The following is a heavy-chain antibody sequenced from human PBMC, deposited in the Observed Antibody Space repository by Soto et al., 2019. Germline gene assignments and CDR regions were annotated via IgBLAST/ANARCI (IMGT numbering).Heavy chain of an antibody. J-gene: IGHJ6*02. CDR2: ISYDGSNK. CDR1: GFTFSSYA. CDR3: ARDQGGNTLYHYGMDV. Sequence: QVQLVESGGGVVQPGRSLRLSCAASGFTFSSYAMHWVRQAPGKGLEWVAIISYDGSNKYYADSVKGRFTISRDNSKNTLYLQMNSLSAEDTAVYYCARDQGGNTLYHYGMDVWGQGTTVTVSS. D-gene: IGHD1-7*01. V-gene: IGHV3-30-3*01.